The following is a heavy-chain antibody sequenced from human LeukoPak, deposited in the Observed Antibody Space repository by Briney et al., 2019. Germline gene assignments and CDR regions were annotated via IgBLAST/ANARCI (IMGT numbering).Heavy chain of an antibody. J-gene: IGHJ4*02. V-gene: IGHV1-2*02. CDR3: ARVEGTAGTLDD. CDR1: GYTFTGYY. Sequence: GASVKVSCKASGYTFTGYYMHWVRQAPGQGLEWMGWISPYSGATTYAQKSQGRVTLTSDTSITTAYLELTGLRSDDTAVYYCARVEGTAGTLDDWGQGTLVTVSS. D-gene: IGHD2-21*02. CDR2: ISPYSGAT.